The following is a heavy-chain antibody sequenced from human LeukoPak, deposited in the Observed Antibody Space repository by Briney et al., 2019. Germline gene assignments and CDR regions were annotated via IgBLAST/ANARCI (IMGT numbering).Heavy chain of an antibody. D-gene: IGHD3-22*01. CDR3: ASRPQLYYYDSSGYYSSYYFDY. CDR1: GYTFTGYY. J-gene: IGHJ4*02. CDR2: INPNSGGT. Sequence: GASVKVSCKASGYTFTGYYMHWVRQAPGQGLEWMGWINPNSGGTNYAQKFQGRVTMTRDTSISTAYMELSRLRSDDTAVYYCASRPQLYYYDSSGYYSSYYFDYWGQGTLVTVSS. V-gene: IGHV1-2*02.